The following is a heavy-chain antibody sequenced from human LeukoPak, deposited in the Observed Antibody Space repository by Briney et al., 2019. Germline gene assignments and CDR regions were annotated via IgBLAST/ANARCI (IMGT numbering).Heavy chain of an antibody. CDR1: GYRFTSYW. J-gene: IGHJ3*02. CDR2: IDPSDSYT. Sequence: GESLKISCKGSGYRFTSYWISWVRQMPGKGLEWMGRIDPSDSYTNYSPSFQGHVTISADKSISTAYLQWSSLKASDTAMYYCARRALPPAYCGGDCVDAFDIWGQGTMVTVSS. V-gene: IGHV5-10-1*01. D-gene: IGHD2-21*02. CDR3: ARRALPPAYCGGDCVDAFDI.